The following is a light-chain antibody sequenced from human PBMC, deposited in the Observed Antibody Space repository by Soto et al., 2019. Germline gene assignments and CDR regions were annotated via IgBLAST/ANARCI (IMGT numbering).Light chain of an antibody. V-gene: IGLV2-14*01. CDR1: SSDIGSYNY. CDR2: EVS. J-gene: IGLJ2*01. Sequence: QSALTQPASVSGSPGQSIAISCTGTSSDIGSYNYVSWYQQHPGKVPKLIIYEVSNRPSGVSNRFSGSKSGNTASLTISGLQAEDEADYYCSSYTSSITPVVFGGGTKLTVL. CDR3: SSYTSSITPVV.